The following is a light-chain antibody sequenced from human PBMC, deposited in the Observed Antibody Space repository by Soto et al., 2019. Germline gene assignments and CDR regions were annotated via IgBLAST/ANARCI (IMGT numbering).Light chain of an antibody. Sequence: EIVMTQSPATLSVSPVEIATLSFRASQSISSNLAWYQQKPGQAPRLLMFRTSSRATGFPARFSGSGSGTDFTLTISRLEPEDFAVYYCQQYGSSRTCGQGTKVDIK. V-gene: IGKV3-20*01. CDR3: QQYGSSRT. CDR1: QSISSN. J-gene: IGKJ1*01. CDR2: RTS.